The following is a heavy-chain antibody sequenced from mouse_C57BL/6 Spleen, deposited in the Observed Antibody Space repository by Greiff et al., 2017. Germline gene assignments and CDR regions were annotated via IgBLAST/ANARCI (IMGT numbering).Heavy chain of an antibody. CDR3: ARSYYGSRRWYFDV. J-gene: IGHJ1*03. CDR2: IHPNSGST. D-gene: IGHD1-1*01. Sequence: QVQLQQPGAELVKPGASVKLSCTASGYTFPSYWMHWVKQRPGPGLEWIGMIHPNSGSTNYNEKFKSKATLTVDKSSSTAYMQRSSLTSEDSAVYYSARSYYGSRRWYFDVWGTGTTVTVSS. CDR1: GYTFPSYW. V-gene: IGHV1-64*01.